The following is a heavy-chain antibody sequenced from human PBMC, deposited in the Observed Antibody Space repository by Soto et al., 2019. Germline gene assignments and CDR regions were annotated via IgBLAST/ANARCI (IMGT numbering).Heavy chain of an antibody. J-gene: IGHJ4*02. CDR2: TSYDGSNK. CDR1: GFTFSSYG. V-gene: IGHV3-30*18. D-gene: IGHD2-15*01. CDR3: AKGGLGYCSAGTCTYDY. Sequence: PGGSLRLSCAASGFTFSSYGMHWVRQAPGKGLEWVAVTSYDGSNKYYADSVKGRFTISRDNSKNTLYLQMNSLRVEDTAVYYCAKGGLGYCSAGTCTYDYWGQGTPVTVSS.